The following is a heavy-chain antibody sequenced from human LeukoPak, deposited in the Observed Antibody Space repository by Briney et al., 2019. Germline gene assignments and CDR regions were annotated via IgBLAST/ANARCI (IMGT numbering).Heavy chain of an antibody. J-gene: IGHJ4*02. D-gene: IGHD4-17*01. Sequence: SGGSPRLSCAASGFTFSSYAMSWVRQAPGKGLEWVSAISGSGGSTYYADSVKGRFTISRDNSKNTLYLQMNSLRAEDTAVYYCAKEETMSTVTTYCDYWGQGTLVTVSS. CDR1: GFTFSSYA. CDR3: AKEETMSTVTTYCDY. V-gene: IGHV3-23*01. CDR2: ISGSGGST.